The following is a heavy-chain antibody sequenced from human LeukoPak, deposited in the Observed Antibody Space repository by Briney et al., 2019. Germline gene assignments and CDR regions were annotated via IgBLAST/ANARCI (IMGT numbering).Heavy chain of an antibody. Sequence: PGGSLRLSCAASGFTFRSYWMHWVRQVPGKGLMWVSHINTDGSTTTYADSVKGRFTISRDNAKNTLYLQMNSLRAEDTAVYYCARDLLGTNWFDPWGQGTLVTVSS. CDR3: ARDLLGTNWFDP. CDR2: INTDGSTT. J-gene: IGHJ5*02. D-gene: IGHD2-8*01. V-gene: IGHV3-74*01. CDR1: GFTFRSYW.